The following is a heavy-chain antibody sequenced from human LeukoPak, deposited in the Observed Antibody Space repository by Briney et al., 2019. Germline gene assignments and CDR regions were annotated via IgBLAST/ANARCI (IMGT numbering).Heavy chain of an antibody. CDR2: ISYDGSNK. V-gene: IGHV3-30*18. D-gene: IGHD3-22*01. J-gene: IGHJ4*02. CDR3: AKDHYDNDY. CDR1: GFTFSSYG. Sequence: GGSLRLSCAASGFTFSSYGMHWVRQAPGKGLEWVAVISYDGSNKYYADSVKGRFTISRDNSKNTLYLQMNSLRAEDTAVYYCAKDHYDNDYWGQGTLVTVSS.